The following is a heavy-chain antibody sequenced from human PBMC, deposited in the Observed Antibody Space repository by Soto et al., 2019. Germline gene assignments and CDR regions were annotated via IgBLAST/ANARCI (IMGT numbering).Heavy chain of an antibody. CDR2: ISGSGVST. V-gene: IGHV3-23*01. CDR3: ARDYDFWSGYSRRGMDV. D-gene: IGHD3-3*01. CDR1: GFTFSSYA. Sequence: GGSLRLSCAASGFTFSSYAMSWFRQAPGKGLEWVSAISGSGVSTYYADSVKGRFTISRDNSKNTLYLQMNSLRAEDTAVYYCARDYDFWSGYSRRGMDVWGKGNTVTVYS. J-gene: IGHJ6*04.